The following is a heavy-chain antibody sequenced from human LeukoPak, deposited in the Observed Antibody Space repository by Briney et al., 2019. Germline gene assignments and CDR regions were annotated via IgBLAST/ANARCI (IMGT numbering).Heavy chain of an antibody. CDR3: AKDPGIAVAGLFDY. CDR1: GFTFDDYA. J-gene: IGHJ4*02. CDR2: ISGSGGST. D-gene: IGHD6-19*01. V-gene: IGHV3-23*01. Sequence: GRSLRLSCAASGFTFDDYAMHWVRQAPGKGLEWVSGISGSGGSTYYADSVKGRFTISRDNSKNTLYLQMNSLRAEDTAVYYCAKDPGIAVAGLFDYWGQGTLVTVSS.